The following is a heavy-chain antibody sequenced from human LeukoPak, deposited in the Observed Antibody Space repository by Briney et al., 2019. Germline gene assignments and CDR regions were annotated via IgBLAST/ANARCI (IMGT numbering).Heavy chain of an antibody. CDR2: ISGSSATK. CDR1: GFIFSTSG. J-gene: IGHJ4*02. CDR3: AREFSYGTD. D-gene: IGHD5-18*01. V-gene: IGHV3-48*04. Sequence: GGSLRLSCAASGFIFSTSGMNWVRQAPGRGLEWLAYISGSSATKYYADSVKGRLTISRDNAKNSLLLQVNSLRAEDTAVYYCAREFSYGTDWGQGTLVIVSS.